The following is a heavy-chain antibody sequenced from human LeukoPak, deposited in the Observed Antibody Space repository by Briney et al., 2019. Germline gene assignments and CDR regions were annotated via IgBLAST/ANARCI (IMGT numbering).Heavy chain of an antibody. CDR1: GYIFTGYY. Sequence: ASVKVSCKASGYIFTGYYIHWVRQAPGQGPEWMGWINPVSGGTKYAQMFQGRVTLTRDTSIGTAYMELNRLRSDDTAVYYCARGGAIIAAAGTFQHWGQGTLVTVSS. CDR3: ARGGAIIAAAGTFQH. J-gene: IGHJ1*01. CDR2: INPVSGGT. D-gene: IGHD6-13*01. V-gene: IGHV1-2*02.